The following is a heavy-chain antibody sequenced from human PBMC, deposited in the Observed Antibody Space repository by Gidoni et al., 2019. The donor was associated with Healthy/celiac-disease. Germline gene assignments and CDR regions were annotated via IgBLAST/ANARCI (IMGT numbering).Heavy chain of an antibody. J-gene: IGHJ6*02. CDR1: GFPLDDDA. V-gene: IGHV3-43*02. Sequence: EVQLVESGGGVVQPGGSLRLSCAASGFPLDDDAMHWVRQAPGKGLEWVSLISGDGGSTYYADSVKGRFTISRDNSKNSLYLQMNSLRTEDTALYYCAKSDDIVVVPAGRYYYYGMDVWGQGTTVTVSS. CDR3: AKSDDIVVVPAGRYYYYGMDV. CDR2: ISGDGGST. D-gene: IGHD2-2*01.